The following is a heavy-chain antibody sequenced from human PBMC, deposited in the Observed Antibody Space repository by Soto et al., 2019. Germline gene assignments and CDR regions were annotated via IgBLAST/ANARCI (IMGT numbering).Heavy chain of an antibody. V-gene: IGHV4-30-2*01. D-gene: IGHD5-18*01. CDR1: GGSISNAAYS. Sequence: SEALSLTCTVSGGSISNAAYSWSWIRQPLGKGLEWIGYIYPSGMPFYNPSLRSRVTISIDRSNDQFSLNLKSVTAADTAVYYCARERGGYGLFDSWGQGTLVTVSS. J-gene: IGHJ4*02. CDR3: ARERGGYGLFDS. CDR2: IYPSGMP.